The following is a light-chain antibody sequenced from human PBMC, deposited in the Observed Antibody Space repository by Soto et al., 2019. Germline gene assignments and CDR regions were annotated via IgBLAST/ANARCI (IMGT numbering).Light chain of an antibody. V-gene: IGKV1-5*01. CDR3: QNYHSYPLT. CDR2: DAS. Sequence: DIQMTQSPSTLSASVGDRVTITCRASQSIDRWLAWYQQKPGKAPKFLIYDASSLESGVPSRFSGTGSGTEFTLIITSLQAHDVATYYCQNYHSYPLTFGGGTRVEIK. J-gene: IGKJ4*01. CDR1: QSIDRW.